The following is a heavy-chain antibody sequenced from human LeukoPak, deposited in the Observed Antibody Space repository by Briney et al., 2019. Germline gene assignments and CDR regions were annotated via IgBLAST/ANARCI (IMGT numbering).Heavy chain of an antibody. CDR1: GGSISSYY. CDR3: AGGPYYDSSGYVFDY. D-gene: IGHD3-22*01. J-gene: IGHJ4*02. V-gene: IGHV4-34*01. Sequence: PSETLSLTCTVSGGSISSYYWSWIRQPPGKGLEWIGEINHSGSTNYNPSLKSRVTISVDTSKNQFSLKLSSVTAADTAVYYYAGGPYYDSSGYVFDYWGQGTLVTVSS. CDR2: INHSGST.